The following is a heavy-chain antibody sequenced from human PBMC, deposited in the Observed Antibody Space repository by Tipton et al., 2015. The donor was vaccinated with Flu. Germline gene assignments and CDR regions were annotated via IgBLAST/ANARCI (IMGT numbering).Heavy chain of an antibody. Sequence: SLRLSCAASGFTFSSYEMNWVRQAPGKGLEWVSYISSSGSTIYYADSVKGRFTISRDNAKNSLYLQMNSLRAEDTAVYYCARDLPTVTTNYYYYGMDVWGQGTTVTVSS. CDR2: ISSSGSTI. CDR3: ARDLPTVTTNYYYYGMDV. V-gene: IGHV3-48*03. J-gene: IGHJ6*02. D-gene: IGHD4-11*01. CDR1: GFTFSSYE.